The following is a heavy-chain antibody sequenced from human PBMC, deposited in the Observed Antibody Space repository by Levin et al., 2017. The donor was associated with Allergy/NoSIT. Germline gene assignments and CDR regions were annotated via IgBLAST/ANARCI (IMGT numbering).Heavy chain of an antibody. CDR1: GFTFSSHA. V-gene: IGHV3-23*01. CDR2: ISGSGGAT. CDR3: AKGSGKLDF. D-gene: IGHD1-14*01. J-gene: IGHJ4*02. Sequence: GGSLRLSCTASGFTFSSHAMSWVRQAPGKGLEWVSSISGSGGATYYADSVKGRSSISRDNSKNTLFLQMNSLRAEDTAVYYCAKGSGKLDFGGQGTLVTVSS.